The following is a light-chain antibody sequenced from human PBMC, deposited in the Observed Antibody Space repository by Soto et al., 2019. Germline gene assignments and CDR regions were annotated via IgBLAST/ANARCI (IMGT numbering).Light chain of an antibody. CDR2: GVS. CDR1: QSISSSY. J-gene: IGKJ5*01. V-gene: IGKV3-20*01. Sequence: VLTQSPGTLSLSPGERATLSCRASQSISSSYLAWYQQKPGQAPRLLMYGVSTRATGIPDRFSGSGSGTDFTLSISRLEPEDFAVYYCQQFASSPTFGQGTRLEIK. CDR3: QQFASSPT.